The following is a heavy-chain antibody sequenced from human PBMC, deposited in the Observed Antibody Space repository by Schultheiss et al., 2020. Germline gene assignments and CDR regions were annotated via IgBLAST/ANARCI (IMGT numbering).Heavy chain of an antibody. CDR2: INQSGST. Sequence: SQTLSLTCSVYGGSFRDYYWNWIRQPPGKGLEWIGEINQSGSTNYNPSLKSRVTISIDTSNKQFSLKLHSVSAADTAVYYCAMPSRAAGYYYYGLDVWGQGTTVTVSS. J-gene: IGHJ6*02. V-gene: IGHV4-34*01. CDR3: AMPSRAAGYYYYGLDV. CDR1: GGSFRDYY. D-gene: IGHD2-15*01.